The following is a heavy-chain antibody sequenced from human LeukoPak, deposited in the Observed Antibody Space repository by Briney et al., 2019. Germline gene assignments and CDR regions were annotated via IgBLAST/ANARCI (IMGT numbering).Heavy chain of an antibody. J-gene: IGHJ4*02. CDR2: ITHSGST. CDR3: ARGLRNIVVEPVAMQRYYFDS. CDR1: GGSFSGHY. V-gene: IGHV4-34*01. D-gene: IGHD2-2*01. Sequence: SETLSLTCAVYGGSFSGHYWSWIRQPPGKGLEWIGEITHSGSTDYNPSLKSRVTVSVDTSKKLLSLKLSSVTAADTAVYCCARGLRNIVVEPVAMQRYYFDSWGQGTLVTVSS.